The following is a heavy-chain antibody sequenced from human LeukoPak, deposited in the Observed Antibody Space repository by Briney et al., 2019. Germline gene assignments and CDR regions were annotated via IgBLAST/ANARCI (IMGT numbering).Heavy chain of an antibody. D-gene: IGHD2-2*01. Sequence: GGALRLSCAGSGLSFSSYRMRGVGQAPGKGGEWVANIKQDGSEKYYVGSVKGRFNIFRDNAKKSVYFEMGSLGAEDTAVYYCARAYCSSTSCYPPNYWGQGTLLTVSS. V-gene: IGHV3-7*01. CDR3: ARAYCSSTSCYPPNY. J-gene: IGHJ4*02. CDR2: IKQDGSEK. CDR1: GLSFSSYR.